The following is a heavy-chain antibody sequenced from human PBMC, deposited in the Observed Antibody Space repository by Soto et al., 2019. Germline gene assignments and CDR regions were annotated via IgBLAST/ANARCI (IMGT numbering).Heavy chain of an antibody. V-gene: IGHV1-69*13. Sequence: GASVKVSCKASGGTFSSYAISWVRQAPGQGLEWMGGIIPIFGTANYAQKFQGRVTITADESTSTAYMELSSLRSEDTAVYYCARDEAVAGIASDAFDIWGQGTMVTVSS. CDR1: GGTFSSYA. CDR3: ARDEAVAGIASDAFDI. CDR2: IIPIFGTA. D-gene: IGHD6-19*01. J-gene: IGHJ3*02.